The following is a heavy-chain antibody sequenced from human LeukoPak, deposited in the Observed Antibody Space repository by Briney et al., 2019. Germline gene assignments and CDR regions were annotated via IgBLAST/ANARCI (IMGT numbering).Heavy chain of an antibody. V-gene: IGHV3-23*01. CDR2: ITDSAGST. Sequence: GGSLRLSCAASGFTFSNYAMSWVRQAPGKGLEWVSTITDSAGSTYYADSVKGRFTISRDNAKNSLYLQMNSLRAEDTAVYYCVGHSDYWGQGTLVTVSS. CDR3: VGHSDY. CDR1: GFTFSNYA. J-gene: IGHJ4*02. D-gene: IGHD3-16*01.